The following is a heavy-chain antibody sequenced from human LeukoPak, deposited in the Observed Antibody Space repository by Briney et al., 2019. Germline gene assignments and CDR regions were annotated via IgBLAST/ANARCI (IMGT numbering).Heavy chain of an antibody. CDR2: IYFSGGT. J-gene: IGHJ5*02. CDR3: ARRPSITMVRGDNWFDP. V-gene: IGHV4-39*01. Sequence: PSETLSLTCTVSGDSISSSNCYWGWIRQPPGKGLEWIGSIYFSGGTYYNASLKSRVTIPVDTSKNQFSLKLSSVTAADTVVYYCARRPSITMVRGDNWFDPWGQGTLVTVSS. D-gene: IGHD3-10*01. CDR1: GDSISSSNCY.